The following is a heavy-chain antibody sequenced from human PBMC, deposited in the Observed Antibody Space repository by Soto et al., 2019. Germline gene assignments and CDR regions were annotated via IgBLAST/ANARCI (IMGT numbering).Heavy chain of an antibody. CDR2: IYYSGST. V-gene: IGHV4-31*03. J-gene: IGHJ4*02. D-gene: IGHD3-9*01. Sequence: SETLSLTCTVSGGPISSGGYYWSWIRQHPGKGLEWIGYIYYSGSTYYNPSLKSRVTISVDTSKNQFSLKLSSVTAADTAVYYCARAPRVLRYFDWLSPYFDYWGQGTLVTVSS. CDR3: ARAPRVLRYFDWLSPYFDY. CDR1: GGPISSGGYY.